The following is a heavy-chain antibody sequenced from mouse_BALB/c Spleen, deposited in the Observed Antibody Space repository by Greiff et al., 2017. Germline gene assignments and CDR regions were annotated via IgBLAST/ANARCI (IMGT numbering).Heavy chain of an antibody. V-gene: IGHV2-2*02. CDR2: IWSGGST. D-gene: IGHD1-1*01. Sequence: VKLVQSGPGLVQPSHTLSITCKASGFSFTSYGVHWVSQSPGKGLEWLGVIWSGGSTDYKAAFISRLTISKDNSKRQVFFKMNRPQANDTSIHYCARNSYYYRSSQPVFAYWGQGALGPVSA. CDR1: GFSFTSYG. J-gene: IGHJ3*01. CDR3: ARNSYYYRSSQPVFAY.